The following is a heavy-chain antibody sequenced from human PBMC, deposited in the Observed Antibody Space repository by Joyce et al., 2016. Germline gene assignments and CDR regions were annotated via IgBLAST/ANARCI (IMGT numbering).Heavy chain of an antibody. D-gene: IGHD1-26*01. J-gene: IGHJ4*02. V-gene: IGHV1-18*01. Sequence: QVQLVQSGAEVQKPGASVKVSSKTSGYTFTNYCLSWVRQAPGQGLEWMGMISTYNGNADYAPKFQGRVTMTRDTSTSTAYMELRSLRSDDTAVYYCARSVVGATIDYWGQGTLVTVSS. CDR1: GYTFTNYC. CDR3: ARSVVGATIDY. CDR2: ISTYNGNA.